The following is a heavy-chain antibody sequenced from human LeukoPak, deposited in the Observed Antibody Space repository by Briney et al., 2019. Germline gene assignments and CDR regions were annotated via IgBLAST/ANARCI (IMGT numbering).Heavy chain of an antibody. CDR2: ISGSGSST. J-gene: IGHJ4*02. D-gene: IGHD3-3*01. CDR1: RFTFSTYA. Sequence: GGSLRLSCGGSRFTFSTYAMSWVRQAPGKGLEWVSGISGSGSSTYYADSVKGRFTISRDNSKNTLYLQMNSLRAEDTAVYYCAKARDYDFWSGYSNYFDYCGQGTLVTVSS. V-gene: IGHV3-23*01. CDR3: AKARDYDFWSGYSNYFDY.